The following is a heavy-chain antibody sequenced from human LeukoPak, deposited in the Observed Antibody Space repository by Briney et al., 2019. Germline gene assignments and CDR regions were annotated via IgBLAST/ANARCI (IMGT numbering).Heavy chain of an antibody. CDR2: IKEDGSDK. J-gene: IGHJ4*02. CDR3: ARVLWFGGIYYFDY. D-gene: IGHD3-10*01. CDR1: GXSFRSFC. V-gene: IGHV3-7*04. Sequence: GGSLRLSFAASGXSFRSFCMSWVRQAPGKGVEWVASIKEDGSDKYYVESVKGRFTISRENARNSLYLQMNSLRAEDTAVYYCARVLWFGGIYYFDYWGQGTLVTVSS.